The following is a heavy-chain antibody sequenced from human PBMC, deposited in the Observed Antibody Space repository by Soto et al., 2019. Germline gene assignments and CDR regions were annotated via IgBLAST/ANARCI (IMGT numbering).Heavy chain of an antibody. Sequence: QVQLVESGGGVVQPGRSLRLSCAASGFTFSSYAMHWVRQAPGKGLEWVAVISYDGSNKYYADSVKGRFTISRDNSKNTLYLQMNSLRAEDTAVYYCARDHSNYGDYVGWFDPWGQGTLVTVSS. CDR1: GFTFSSYA. CDR2: ISYDGSNK. CDR3: ARDHSNYGDYVGWFDP. V-gene: IGHV3-30-3*01. D-gene: IGHD4-17*01. J-gene: IGHJ5*02.